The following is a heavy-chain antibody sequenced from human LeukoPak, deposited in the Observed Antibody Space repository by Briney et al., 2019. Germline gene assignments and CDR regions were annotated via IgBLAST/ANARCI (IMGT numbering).Heavy chain of an antibody. Sequence: GGSLRLSCVDSGLTFSSHAMNWVRQAPGKGLEWVSGISGSGVSTYYADSAKGRFTISRDNSKNTLYLQMNSLRAEDTAIYYCAKDPYCSSVNCYGGGDYWGQGTLVTVSS. J-gene: IGHJ4*02. CDR2: ISGSGVST. D-gene: IGHD2-2*01. V-gene: IGHV3-23*01. CDR3: AKDPYCSSVNCYGGGDY. CDR1: GLTFSSHA.